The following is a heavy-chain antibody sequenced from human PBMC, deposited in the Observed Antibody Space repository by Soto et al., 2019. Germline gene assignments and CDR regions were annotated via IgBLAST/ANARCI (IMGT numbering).Heavy chain of an antibody. J-gene: IGHJ4*02. Sequence: EVPLVESGGGLVKPGGSLRLSCAASSFTFNNAWMNWVRQAPGKGLEWVGRIKSKTDGGTTDYAAPVKGRFTISRDDSKNTLYLQMNSLKTEDTAVYYCTVGSYGHSFFDYWGQGTLVTVSS. CDR2: IKSKTDGGTT. V-gene: IGHV3-15*07. CDR1: SFTFNNAW. D-gene: IGHD5-18*01. CDR3: TVGSYGHSFFDY.